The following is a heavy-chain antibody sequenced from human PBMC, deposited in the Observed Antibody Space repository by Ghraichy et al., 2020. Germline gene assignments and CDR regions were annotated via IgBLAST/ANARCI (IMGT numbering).Heavy chain of an antibody. J-gene: IGHJ6*02. CDR1: GFTFDDYA. V-gene: IGHV3-9*01. CDR2: ISWNSGSI. CDR3: AASYYGMDV. Sequence: SLRLSCAASGFTFDDYAMHWVRQAPGKGLEWVSGISWNSGSIGYADSVKGRFTISRDNAKNSLYLQMNSLRAEDTALYYCAASYYGMDVWGQGTTVTVSS.